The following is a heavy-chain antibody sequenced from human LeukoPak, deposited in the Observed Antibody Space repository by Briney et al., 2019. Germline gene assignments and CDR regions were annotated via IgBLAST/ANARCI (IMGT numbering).Heavy chain of an antibody. CDR2: INHSGST. CDR1: GGSFSGYY. V-gene: IGHV4-34*01. CDR3: AREGGYFDY. Sequence: PETLSLTCAVYGGSFSGYYWSWIRQPPGKGLEWIGEINHSGSTNYNPSLKSRVTISVDTSKNQFSLKLSSVTAADTAVYYCAREGGYFDYWGQGTLVTVSS. J-gene: IGHJ4*02. D-gene: IGHD3-16*01.